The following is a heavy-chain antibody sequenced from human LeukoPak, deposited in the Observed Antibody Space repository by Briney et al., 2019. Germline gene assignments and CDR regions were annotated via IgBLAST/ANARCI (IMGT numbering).Heavy chain of an antibody. J-gene: IGHJ4*02. CDR2: ISYDGSNK. D-gene: IGHD3-10*01. Sequence: GGSLRLSCVASGFTFSSYAMHWVRQAPGKGLEWVAVISYDGSNKYYADSVKGRFTISRDNSKNTLYLQMNSLRAEDTAVYYCVREGYYESGSSPTFYFDYWGQGTLVTVSS. CDR3: VREGYYESGSSPTFYFDY. V-gene: IGHV3-30-3*01. CDR1: GFTFSSYA.